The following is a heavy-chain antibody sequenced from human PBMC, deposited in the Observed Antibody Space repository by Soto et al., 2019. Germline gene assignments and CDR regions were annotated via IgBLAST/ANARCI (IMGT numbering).Heavy chain of an antibody. D-gene: IGHD6-13*01. V-gene: IGHV3-23*01. CDR3: AKGIASVVASKGIDY. CDR2: ISGSGSST. J-gene: IGHJ4*02. Sequence: GGSLRLSCAASGFPFSSYAMTWVRQAPGKGLEWVASISGSGSSTYSADSVKGRFTVSRDNSKNTQYLQMDSLRVEDTAVYFCAKGIASVVASKGIDYWGQGTLVTVSS. CDR1: GFPFSSYA.